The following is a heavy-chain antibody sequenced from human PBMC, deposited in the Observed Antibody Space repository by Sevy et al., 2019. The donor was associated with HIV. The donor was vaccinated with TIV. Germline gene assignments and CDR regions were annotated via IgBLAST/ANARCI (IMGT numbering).Heavy chain of an antibody. D-gene: IGHD2-21*01. CDR2: ISSSSGTM. CDR1: GFTFSAYS. Sequence: GGSLRLSFAASGFTFSAYSMNWVRQAPGKGLEWVSYISSSSGTMYYADSVKGQFTISRDNAKSSLYLQMNGLRAEDTAVYYCARAGGDCYSKNECWFVSWGQGTLVTVSS. CDR3: ARAGGDCYSKNECWFVS. J-gene: IGHJ5*01. V-gene: IGHV3-48*01.